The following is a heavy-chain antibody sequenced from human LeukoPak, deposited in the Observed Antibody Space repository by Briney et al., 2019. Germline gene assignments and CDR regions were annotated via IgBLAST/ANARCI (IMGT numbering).Heavy chain of an antibody. CDR1: GFTFSGYS. CDR3: ARAPMVRGVNYFDY. J-gene: IGHJ4*02. CDR2: ISSSSSYI. D-gene: IGHD3-10*01. Sequence: GVLRLSCAASGFTFSGYSMNCVRQAPGKGLEWVSSISSSSSYIYYADSVKGRFTISRDNAKNSLYLQMNSLRAEHTAVYYCARAPMVRGVNYFDYWGQGTLVTVSS. V-gene: IGHV3-21*01.